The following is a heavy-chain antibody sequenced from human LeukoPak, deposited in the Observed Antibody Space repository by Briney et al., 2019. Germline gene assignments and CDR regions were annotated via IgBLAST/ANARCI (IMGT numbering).Heavy chain of an antibody. D-gene: IGHD6-19*01. V-gene: IGHV3-23*01. CDR3: ARDRYSSGGWYYYYGMDV. Sequence: PGGSLRLSCSGSRFTLRSYAMTWVRQAPGKGLEWVSDISSAGGSTYYADSVKGRFSVSRDNSKNPLYLEMNSLRAEDTAVYYCARDRYSSGGWYYYYGMDVWGQGTTVTVSS. CDR2: ISSAGGST. J-gene: IGHJ6*02. CDR1: RFTLRSYA.